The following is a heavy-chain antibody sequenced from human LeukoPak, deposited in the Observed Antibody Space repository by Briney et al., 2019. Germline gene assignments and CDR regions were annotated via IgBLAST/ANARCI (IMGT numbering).Heavy chain of an antibody. CDR2: IYYSGST. Sequence: SETLSLTCTVSGGSISSYYWSWIRQPPGRGLEWIGYIYYSGSTNYNPSLKSRVTISVDTSKNQFSLKLSSVTAADTAVYYCARDRGTNFDYWGQGTLVTVSS. CDR3: ARDRGTNFDY. D-gene: IGHD1-26*01. V-gene: IGHV4-59*01. CDR1: GGSISSYY. J-gene: IGHJ4*02.